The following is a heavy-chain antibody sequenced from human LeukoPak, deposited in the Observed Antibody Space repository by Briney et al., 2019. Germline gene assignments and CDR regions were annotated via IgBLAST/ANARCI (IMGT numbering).Heavy chain of an antibody. Sequence: GGSLRLSCAASGFTFSGYWMHWVRQAPGKGLVWISRISGDGSRKSYADSVRGRFTISRDNSKNTLYLQMNSLRAEDTAVYYCASSDGYNAKWGQGTLVTVSS. CDR2: ISGDGSRK. CDR1: GFTFSGYW. V-gene: IGHV3-74*01. D-gene: IGHD5-24*01. CDR3: ASSDGYNAK. J-gene: IGHJ4*02.